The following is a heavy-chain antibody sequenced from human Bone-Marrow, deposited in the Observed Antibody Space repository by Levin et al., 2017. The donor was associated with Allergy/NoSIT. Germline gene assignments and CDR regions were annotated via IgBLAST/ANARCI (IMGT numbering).Heavy chain of an antibody. Sequence: GESLKISCTVSGFTFSIYSINWVRQAPGKGLEWVSSISSSGSDMYYVDSVRGRFTISRDNAKNSLTLQMNSLRAEDTAVYHCVRGIIGDLRVAHKEAFDVWGQGTMVTVSS. CDR2: ISSSGSDM. V-gene: IGHV3-21*01. D-gene: IGHD2/OR15-2a*01. CDR1: GFTFSIYS. CDR3: VRGIIGDLRVAHKEAFDV. J-gene: IGHJ3*01.